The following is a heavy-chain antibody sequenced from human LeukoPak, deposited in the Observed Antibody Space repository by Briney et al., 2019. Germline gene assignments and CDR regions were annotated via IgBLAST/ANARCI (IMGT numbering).Heavy chain of an antibody. CDR1: GGSISSYY. J-gene: IGHJ5*02. Sequence: PSETLSLTCTVSGGSISSYYLSWIRQPPGKGLEWIGYIYYSGSTNYNPSPKSRVTISVDTSKNQFSLKLSSVTAADTAVYYCARGAPYYDFWSGYSPFGWFDPWGQGTLVTVSS. CDR3: ARGAPYYDFWSGYSPFGWFDP. D-gene: IGHD3-3*01. V-gene: IGHV4-59*01. CDR2: IYYSGST.